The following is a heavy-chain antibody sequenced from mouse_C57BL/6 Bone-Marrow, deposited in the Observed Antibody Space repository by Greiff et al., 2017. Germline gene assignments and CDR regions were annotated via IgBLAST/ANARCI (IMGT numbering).Heavy chain of an antibody. J-gene: IGHJ3*01. CDR3: ARDGGIYYDPFAY. Sequence: QVQLQQSGAELARPGASVKLSCKASGYTFTSYGISWVKQRTGQGLEWIGEIYPRSGNTYYNEKFKGKDTLTADKSSSTAYMELRSLTSEDSAVXFCARDGGIYYDPFAYWGQGTLVTVSA. CDR2: IYPRSGNT. CDR1: GYTFTSYG. V-gene: IGHV1-81*01. D-gene: IGHD2-4*01.